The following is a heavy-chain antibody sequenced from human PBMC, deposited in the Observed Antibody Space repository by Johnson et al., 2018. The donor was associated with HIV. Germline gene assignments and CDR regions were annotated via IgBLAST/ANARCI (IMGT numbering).Heavy chain of an antibody. Sequence: VLLVESGGGVVQPGRSLRLSCAASGFSIRGHWMSWLRQAPGKGLEWVANIKQDGSETNYVDSVKGRFTISRDNPKNSLYLQMNSLRAEDTAVYYCAKEQLLRAFDIWGQGTMVTVSS. J-gene: IGHJ3*02. V-gene: IGHV3-7*01. CDR2: IKQDGSET. D-gene: IGHD2-15*01. CDR3: AKEQLLRAFDI. CDR1: GFSIRGHW.